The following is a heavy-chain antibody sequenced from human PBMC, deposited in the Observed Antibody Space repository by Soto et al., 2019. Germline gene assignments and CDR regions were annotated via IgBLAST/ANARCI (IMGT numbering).Heavy chain of an antibody. Sequence: PSQTLSLTCAISGDSVSSNSAAWNWIRQSPSRGLEWLGRTYYRSKWYNDYAVSVKSRITINPDTSKNQFSLQLNSVTPEDTAVYYCARAAAAHNTKLYHYYYYGMAVWVQGTTVTVSS. V-gene: IGHV6-1*01. J-gene: IGHJ6*02. CDR1: GDSVSSNSAA. D-gene: IGHD6-13*01. CDR2: TYYRSKWYN. CDR3: ARAAAAHNTKLYHYYYYGMAV.